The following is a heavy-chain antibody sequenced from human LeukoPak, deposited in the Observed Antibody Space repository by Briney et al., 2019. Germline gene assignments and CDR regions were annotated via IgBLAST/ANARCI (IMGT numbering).Heavy chain of an antibody. J-gene: IGHJ4*02. D-gene: IGHD1-26*01. V-gene: IGHV3-48*03. CDR3: ARAQYSGSYAYY. Sequence: GGSLRLSCAASGFTFSSYEMNWVRQAPGKGLEWVSYISSSGSTIYYADSVKGRFTISRDNAKNSLYLQMNSLRAEDTAVYYCARAQYSGSYAYYWGQGTLVTVSS. CDR2: ISSSGSTI. CDR1: GFTFSSYE.